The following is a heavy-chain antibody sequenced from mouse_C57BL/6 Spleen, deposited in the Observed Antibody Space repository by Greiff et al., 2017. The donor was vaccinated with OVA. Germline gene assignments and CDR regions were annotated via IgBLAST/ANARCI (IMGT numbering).Heavy chain of an antibody. V-gene: IGHV1-42*01. J-gene: IGHJ3*01. D-gene: IGHD1-2*01. CDR1: GYSFTGYY. CDR2: INPSTGGT. CDR3: AFLRQAWVAY. Sequence: VQLQQSGPELVKPGASVKISCKASGYSFTGYYMNWVKQSPEKSLEWIGEINPSTGGTTYNQKFKAKATLTVDKSSSTAYMQLKSLTSEDSAVYYCAFLRQAWVAYWGQGTLVTVSA.